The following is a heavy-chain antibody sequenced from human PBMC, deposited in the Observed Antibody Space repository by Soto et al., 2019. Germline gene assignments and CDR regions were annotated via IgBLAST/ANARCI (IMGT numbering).Heavy chain of an antibody. CDR1: GYTFNSHG. CDR3: ARGRHPLAIAATGTYNYYGMDV. D-gene: IGHD6-13*01. J-gene: IGHJ6*02. CDR2: ISVYNGDT. V-gene: IGHV1-18*01. Sequence: ASVKVSCKASGYTFNSHGIRWVRQAPGQGLEWMGWISVYNGDTKYAQKFQGRVTMTTDTSTTTAYMELRSLRFDDTAVYYCARGRHPLAIAATGTYNYYGMDVWGQGTTVTVSS.